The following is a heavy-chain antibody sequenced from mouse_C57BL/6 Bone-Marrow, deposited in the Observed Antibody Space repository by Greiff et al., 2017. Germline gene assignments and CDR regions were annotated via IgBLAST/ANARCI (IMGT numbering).Heavy chain of an antibody. J-gene: IGHJ3*01. CDR1: GYAFTNYL. V-gene: IGHV1-54*01. Sequence: VQLQQSGAELVRPGTSVKVSCKASGYAFTNYLIEWVKQRPGQGLEWIGVINPGSGGTTYNEKFKGKATLTADKSSSTAYMQLSSLTSEDSAVYFCARDDYDEFAYWGQGTLVTVSA. CDR3: ARDDYDEFAY. CDR2: INPGSGGT. D-gene: IGHD2-4*01.